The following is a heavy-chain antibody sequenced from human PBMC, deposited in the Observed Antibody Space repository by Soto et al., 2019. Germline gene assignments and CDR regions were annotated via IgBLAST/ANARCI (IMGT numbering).Heavy chain of an antibody. Sequence: EVQLLESGGGLVQPGGSLRLSCAASGITFSSYVMSWVRQAPGKGLEWVSGISGSGGTTYYGDSVKGRFTISRDNSKNTLYLQMNSLRAEDTAVYYCATHSNYYHQYMDVWGKGTTVTVSS. J-gene: IGHJ6*03. CDR2: ISGSGGTT. D-gene: IGHD3-22*01. CDR3: ATHSNYYHQYMDV. V-gene: IGHV3-23*01. CDR1: GITFSSYV.